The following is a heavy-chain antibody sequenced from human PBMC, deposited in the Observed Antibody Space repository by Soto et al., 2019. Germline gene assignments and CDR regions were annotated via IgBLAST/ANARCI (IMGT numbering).Heavy chain of an antibody. D-gene: IGHD3-16*01. J-gene: IGHJ5*02. Sequence: SETLSLTCTVSGGSVSSGSYYWSWIRQPPGKGLEWIGYIYYSGSTNYNPSLKSRVTISVDTSKNQFSLKLSSVTAADTAVYYCARVDRGEQKRRIDPWGQGTLVTVSS. CDR1: GGSVSSGSYY. V-gene: IGHV4-61*01. CDR3: ARVDRGEQKRRIDP. CDR2: IYYSGST.